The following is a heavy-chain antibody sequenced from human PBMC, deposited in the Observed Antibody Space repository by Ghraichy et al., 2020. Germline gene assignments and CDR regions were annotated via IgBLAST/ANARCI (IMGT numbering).Heavy chain of an antibody. Sequence: GALRLSCAASGFTFSDFYLNWLRQAPGQGLEWLSLISSRGTSTKYADSVKGRFTISRDNAKNSLYLQMDSLRAEDTAVYYCAKSRSGSYYWFDPWGQGTLVTVSS. V-gene: IGHV3-11*06. D-gene: IGHD1-26*01. CDR1: GFTFSDFY. CDR3: AKSRSGSYYWFDP. CDR2: ISSRGTST. J-gene: IGHJ5*02.